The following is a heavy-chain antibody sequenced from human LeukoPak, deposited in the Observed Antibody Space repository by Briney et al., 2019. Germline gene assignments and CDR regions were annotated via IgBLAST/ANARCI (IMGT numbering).Heavy chain of an antibody. CDR2: INWNGGSR. Sequence: GGSLRLSCAASGFTFDDYGMSWVRQVPGKGLEWVSGINWNGGSRGYADSVKGRFTISRDNAKNSVDLQMNSLRSEDTAFYHCARDRCSSTSCYNTPNWFDPWGQGTLVTVSS. J-gene: IGHJ5*02. CDR3: ARDRCSSTSCYNTPNWFDP. V-gene: IGHV3-20*01. D-gene: IGHD2-2*02. CDR1: GFTFDDYG.